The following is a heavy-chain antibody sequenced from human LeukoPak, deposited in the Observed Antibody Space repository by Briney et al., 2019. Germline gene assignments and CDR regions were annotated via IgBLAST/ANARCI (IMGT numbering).Heavy chain of an antibody. CDR1: GGSISSGSYY. J-gene: IGHJ4*02. CDR2: IYTSGST. CDR3: AKDIEEMIHAMGKYCFEN. V-gene: IGHV4-61*02. Sequence: SETLSLTCTVSGGSISSGSYYWSWIRQPAGKGLEWIGRIYTSGSTNYNPSLKSRVTISVDTSKNQFSLKLSSVTAADTAVYYCAKDIEEMIHAMGKYCFENWGPGTLVTVSS. D-gene: IGHD5-18*01.